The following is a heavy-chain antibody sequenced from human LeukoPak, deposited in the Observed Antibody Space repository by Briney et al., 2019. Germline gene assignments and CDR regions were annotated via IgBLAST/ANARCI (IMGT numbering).Heavy chain of an antibody. Sequence: GGSLRLSCAASGFTFSSYAMSWVRQAPGKGLEWVSAISGSGGSTYYADSVKGRFTISRDNSKNTLHLQMNSLGAEDTAVYYCAKTPARGATFDYWGQGTLVTVSS. V-gene: IGHV3-23*01. CDR1: GFTFSSYA. CDR2: ISGSGGST. J-gene: IGHJ4*02. CDR3: AKTPARGATFDY. D-gene: IGHD1-26*01.